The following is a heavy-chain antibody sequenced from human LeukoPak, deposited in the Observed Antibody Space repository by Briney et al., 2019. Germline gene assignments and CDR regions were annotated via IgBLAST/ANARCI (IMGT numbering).Heavy chain of an antibody. CDR1: GGSISSYY. Sequence: PSETLSLTCTVSGGSISSYYWSWIRQPPGKGLKWIGYIYYSGSTNYNPSLKSRVTISVDTSKNQFSLKLSSVTAADTAVYYCARGYSSGWIDYWGQGTLVTVSS. V-gene: IGHV4-59*01. J-gene: IGHJ4*02. CDR3: ARGYSSGWIDY. CDR2: IYYSGST. D-gene: IGHD6-19*01.